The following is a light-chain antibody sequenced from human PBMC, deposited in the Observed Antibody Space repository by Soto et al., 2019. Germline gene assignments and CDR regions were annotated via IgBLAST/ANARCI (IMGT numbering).Light chain of an antibody. J-gene: IGKJ1*01. Sequence: IILTQSPAALSLTPGERATLSCRASQSVSNSLAWYQQKPGQAPRLLIYDASNRATGIPARFSGSGSGTDFTLTISMLEPEGFAIYYCQQRHSWVTFGQGTKVDI. CDR1: QSVSNS. CDR3: QQRHSWVT. V-gene: IGKV3-11*01. CDR2: DAS.